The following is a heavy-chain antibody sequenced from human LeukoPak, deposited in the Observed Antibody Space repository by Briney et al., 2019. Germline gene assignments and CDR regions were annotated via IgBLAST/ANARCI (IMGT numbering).Heavy chain of an antibody. V-gene: IGHV3-33*08. D-gene: IGHD6-13*01. CDR2: IWYDGSNK. Sequence: GGSLRLSCAASGFTFSSYAMHWVRQAPGKGLEWVAVIWYDGSNKYYADSVKGRFTISRDNSKNTLYLQMNSLRAEDTAVYYCARSIAAAGTDAFDIWGQGTMVTVSS. CDR3: ARSIAAAGTDAFDI. J-gene: IGHJ3*02. CDR1: GFTFSSYA.